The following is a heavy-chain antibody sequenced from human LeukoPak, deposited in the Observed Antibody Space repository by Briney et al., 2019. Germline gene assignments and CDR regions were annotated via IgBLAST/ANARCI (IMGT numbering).Heavy chain of an antibody. Sequence: PGGSLRLSCAASGFTFSSYSINWVRQAPGKGLEWVSNISSSSSSIYYADSVKGRFTISRDNAKNSLYLQMNSLRAEDTAVYYCARARQGASRGAFDIWGQGTMVTVST. CDR1: GFTFSSYS. V-gene: IGHV3-48*01. CDR3: ARARQGASRGAFDI. CDR2: ISSSSSSI. D-gene: IGHD1-26*01. J-gene: IGHJ3*02.